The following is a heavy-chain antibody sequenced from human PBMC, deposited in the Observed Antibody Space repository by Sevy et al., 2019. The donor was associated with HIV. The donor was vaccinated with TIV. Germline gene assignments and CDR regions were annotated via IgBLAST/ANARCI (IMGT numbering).Heavy chain of an antibody. D-gene: IGHD1-26*01. J-gene: IGHJ4*02. CDR2: IYYNGHI. V-gene: IGHV4-59*08. CDR1: GGSITSLY. Sequence: SETLSLTCTVSGGSITSLYWNWIRQPPGKGLEWIANIYYNGHINYNPALKSRVTLSLDTSKNQFSLRLSSVTAADTAMYYCAGENTWGRGYSWGQGTLVTVSS. CDR3: AGENTWGRGYS.